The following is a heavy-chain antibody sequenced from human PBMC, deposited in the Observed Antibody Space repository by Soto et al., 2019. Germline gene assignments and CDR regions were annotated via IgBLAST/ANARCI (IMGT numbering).Heavy chain of an antibody. D-gene: IGHD3-16*01. Sequence: EVQLVESGGGLVKPGGSLRLSCAASGFTFSSYSMNWVRQAPGKGLEWVSSISSSSSYIYHADSVKGRFTISRDNAKNSLYLQMNSLRAEDTAVYYCARDRGRGNDYWGQGTLVTVSS. J-gene: IGHJ4*02. CDR3: ARDRGRGNDY. V-gene: IGHV3-21*01. CDR1: GFTFSSYS. CDR2: ISSSSSYI.